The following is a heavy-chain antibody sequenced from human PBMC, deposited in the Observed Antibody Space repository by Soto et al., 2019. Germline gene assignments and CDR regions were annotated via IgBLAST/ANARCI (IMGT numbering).Heavy chain of an antibody. CDR3: VRGFYESRSYSAPFDC. CDR2: IYYSGNS. Sequence: SETLSLTCTVSGGSISSNDWSWIRQSPGKELEWIGYIYYSGNSNYNPSLKNRVSISIDTSKSQFSLRLSSVTAADTAVYYCVRGFYESRSYSAPFDCWGQGTMVTV. D-gene: IGHD3-22*01. J-gene: IGHJ4*02. V-gene: IGHV4-59*01. CDR1: GGSISSND.